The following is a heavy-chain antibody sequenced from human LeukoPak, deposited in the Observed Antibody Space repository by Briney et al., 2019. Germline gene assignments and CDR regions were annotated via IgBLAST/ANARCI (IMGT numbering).Heavy chain of an antibody. CDR2: ISGDNRHI. J-gene: IGHJ4*02. Sequence: GGSLSLSCVGSGFIFGASSMNWVRQAPGKGLEWVASISGDNRHIFYADSVKGRFIISRDNAGNSLYLLMISLRAEDTAVYYCAKDLPDSSGYYDYWGQGTLVTVSS. D-gene: IGHD3-22*01. V-gene: IGHV3-21*04. CDR3: AKDLPDSSGYYDY. CDR1: GFIFGASS.